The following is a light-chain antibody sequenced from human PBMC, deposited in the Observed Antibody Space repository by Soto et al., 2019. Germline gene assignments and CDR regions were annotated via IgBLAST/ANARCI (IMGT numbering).Light chain of an antibody. V-gene: IGLV3-21*04. CDR3: QVWDIMTDHYV. J-gene: IGLJ1*01. Sequence: SYELTQPPSVSVAPEKTATITCGGNNIGNKRVHGYRQKPGQAPVLVISYDSDRPSGIPERFSGSNSGNTATLTISRVEDGDEADYYCQVWDIMTDHYVFGPGTKLTVL. CDR1: NIGNKR. CDR2: YDS.